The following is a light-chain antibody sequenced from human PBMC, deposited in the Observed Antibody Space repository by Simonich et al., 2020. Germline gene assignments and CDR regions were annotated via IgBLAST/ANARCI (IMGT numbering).Light chain of an antibody. J-gene: IGLJ3*02. CDR2: DVS. Sequence: QSALTQPASVSGSPGQSITISWTGTRSDVGGYNYVSWYQQHPGKAPKLMIYDVSKRPSGVSNRFSGSKAGNTASLTISGLQAEDEADYYCSSYTSSSTLVFGGGTKLTVL. CDR3: SSYTSSSTLV. V-gene: IGLV2-14*01. CDR1: RSDVGGYNY.